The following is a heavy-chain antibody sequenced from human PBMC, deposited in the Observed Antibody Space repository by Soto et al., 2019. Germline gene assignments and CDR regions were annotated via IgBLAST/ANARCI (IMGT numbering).Heavy chain of an antibody. CDR3: ARQQMDYYFDF. CDR1: GGSISNSNCY. V-gene: IGHV4-39*01. J-gene: IGHJ4*02. D-gene: IGHD2-8*01. Sequence: SETLSLTCTVSGGSISNSNCYWGWIRQPPGKGLEWIGNIYYSGSTFYNPSLKGRVTISVDTSKNQFSLKLTSVTAADTAVYYCARQQMDYYFDFWGQGTLVTVSS. CDR2: IYYSGST.